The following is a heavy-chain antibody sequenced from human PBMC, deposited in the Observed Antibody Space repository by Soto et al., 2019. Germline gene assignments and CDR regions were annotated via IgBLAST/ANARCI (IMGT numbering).Heavy chain of an antibody. V-gene: IGHV1-69*04. CDR2: IIPIVDVA. J-gene: IGHJ4*02. CDR3: ARGDSSPWFYFDH. CDR1: GGFLSSFA. D-gene: IGHD6-13*01. Sequence: QVQMEQSGPEVRKPGSSLKVSCKPSGGFLSSFAINWVRQAPGQGLEWMGRIIPIVDVANSAQRFQDRITFTADKSTGTDYMELSSLRPDDTAVYYCARGDSSPWFYFDHWGLGSLVTVSS.